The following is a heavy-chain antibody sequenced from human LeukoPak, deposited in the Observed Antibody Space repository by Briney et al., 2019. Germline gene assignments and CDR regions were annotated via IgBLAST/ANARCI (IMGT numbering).Heavy chain of an antibody. CDR3: ARQYCSGGSCYERSYYYYYYYMDV. CDR1: GYTFTSYG. V-gene: IGHV1-18*01. D-gene: IGHD2-15*01. Sequence: ASVMVSCKASGYTFTSYGISWVRQAPGQGLEWMGWISAYNGNTNYAQKLQGRVTMTTDTSTSTAYMELRSLRSDDTAVYYCARQYCSGGSCYERSYYYYYYYMDVWGKGTTVTVSS. J-gene: IGHJ6*03. CDR2: ISAYNGNT.